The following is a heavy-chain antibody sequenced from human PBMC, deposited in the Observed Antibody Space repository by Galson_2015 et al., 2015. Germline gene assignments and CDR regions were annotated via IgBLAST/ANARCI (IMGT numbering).Heavy chain of an antibody. CDR3: ARDLGAYCGGDCYEYSQH. J-gene: IGHJ1*01. CDR1: GYTFTSYA. D-gene: IGHD2-21*01. CDR2: INAGNGNT. Sequence: SVKVSCKASGYTFTSYAMHWVRQAPGQRLEWMGWINAGNGNTKYSQKFQGRVTITRDTSASTAYMELSSLRSEDTAVYYCARDLGAYCGGDCYEYSQHWGQGTLVTVSS. V-gene: IGHV1-3*01.